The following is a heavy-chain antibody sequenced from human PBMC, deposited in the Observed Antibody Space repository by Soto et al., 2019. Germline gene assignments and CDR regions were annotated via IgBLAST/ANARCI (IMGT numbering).Heavy chain of an antibody. J-gene: IGHJ6*02. Sequence: GESLKISCKGSGYSFTSYWIGWVRQMPGKGLEWIVIIYPGDSDTRYSPSFQGQVTISADKSISTAYLQWSSLKASDTAMYYCARLRVVVTAKNGMDVWGQGTTVTVS. CDR3: ARLRVVVTAKNGMDV. V-gene: IGHV5-51*01. CDR2: IYPGDSDT. D-gene: IGHD2-21*02. CDR1: GYSFTSYW.